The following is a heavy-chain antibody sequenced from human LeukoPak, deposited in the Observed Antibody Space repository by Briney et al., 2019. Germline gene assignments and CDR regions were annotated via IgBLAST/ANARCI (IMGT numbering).Heavy chain of an antibody. V-gene: IGHV3-74*01. CDR3: TRDLMDYDVSTGLHHYYMDV. CDR1: GFTFSNYW. CDR2: ISGDGRNI. D-gene: IGHD3-9*01. Sequence: GGSLRLSCAASGFTFSNYWMHWVRQGPGKGLVWVSRISGDGRNINYADSVRGRFTISRDNAKNTLYLQMNTLRVEDTAVYYCTRDLMDYDVSTGLHHYYMDVWGQGTTVTVSS. J-gene: IGHJ6*02.